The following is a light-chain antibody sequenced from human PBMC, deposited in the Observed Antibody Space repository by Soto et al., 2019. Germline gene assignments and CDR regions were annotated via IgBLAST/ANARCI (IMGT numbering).Light chain of an antibody. CDR3: QQRATCPLT. Sequence: EIVLTQSPAALSFSPGQRATLSCRASQSVGNSLAWYQQKPGQAPRLLIYDVSSKPIGIPARFTGSGSGTDFTLTISGLEPEDFAVYYCQQRATCPLTFGGGPRVDIK. J-gene: IGKJ4*01. V-gene: IGKV3-11*01. CDR1: QSVGNS. CDR2: DVS.